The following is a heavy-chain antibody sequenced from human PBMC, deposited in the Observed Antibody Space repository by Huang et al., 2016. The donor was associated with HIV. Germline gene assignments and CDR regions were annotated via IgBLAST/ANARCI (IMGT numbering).Heavy chain of an antibody. D-gene: IGHD1-1*01. CDR3: ARERMMSWLDDHDAFDI. CDR2: INHRGST. CDR1: GGSFSGYY. Sequence: QVQLQQWGAGLLKPSETLSLTCAVYGGSFSGYYWSWIRQSPGKGLEGIGEINHRGSTTYNPSLKSLLTISVDTSKNQFSLKLSSVTAADTAVYYCARERMMSWLDDHDAFDIWGQGTMVTVSS. V-gene: IGHV4-34*01. J-gene: IGHJ3*02.